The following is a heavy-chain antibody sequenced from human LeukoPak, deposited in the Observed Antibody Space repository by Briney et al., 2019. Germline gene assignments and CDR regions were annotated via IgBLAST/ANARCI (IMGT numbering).Heavy chain of an antibody. CDR2: ISSSGSTI. CDR1: GFTFSSYE. V-gene: IGHV3-48*03. CDR3: ARVGDSSGPRDY. D-gene: IGHD3-22*01. J-gene: IGHJ4*02. Sequence: GGSLRLSCAASGFTFSSYEMNWVRQAPGKGLEWVSYISSSGSTIYYADSVKGRFTISRDNAKNSLYLQMNSLRAEDTAVYYCARVGDSSGPRDYWGQGTLATVSS.